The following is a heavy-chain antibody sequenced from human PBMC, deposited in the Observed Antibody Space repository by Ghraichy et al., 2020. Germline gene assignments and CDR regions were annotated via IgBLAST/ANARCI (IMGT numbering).Heavy chain of an antibody. Sequence: ESLNISCTVSGGSISSYYWSWIRQPPGKGLEWIGYIYYSGSTNYNPSLKSRVTISVDTSKNQFSLKLSSVTAADTAVYYCARAPAHAHSGYDRGWFDPWGQGTLVTVSS. CDR2: IYYSGST. CDR3: ARAPAHAHSGYDRGWFDP. J-gene: IGHJ5*02. D-gene: IGHD5-12*01. V-gene: IGHV4-59*01. CDR1: GGSISSYY.